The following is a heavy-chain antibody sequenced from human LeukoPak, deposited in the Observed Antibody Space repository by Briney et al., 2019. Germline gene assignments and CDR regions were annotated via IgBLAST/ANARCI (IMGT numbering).Heavy chain of an antibody. V-gene: IGHV3-21*01. D-gene: IGHD6-19*01. CDR1: AFSFSGYN. CDR2: ISSSGTYI. Sequence: GGSLRLSCAASAFSFSGYNMNWVRQAPGKGLEWVSSISSSGTYIYYRDSVKGRFTSSRDNAENSLYLEMHSLRVEDTAIYYCARLQGDSGWYYFDYWGQGTLVTVSS. CDR3: ARLQGDSGWYYFDY. J-gene: IGHJ4*02.